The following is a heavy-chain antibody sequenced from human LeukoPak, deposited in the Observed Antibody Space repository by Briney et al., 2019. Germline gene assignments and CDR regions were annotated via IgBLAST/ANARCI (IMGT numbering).Heavy chain of an antibody. V-gene: IGHV4-39*01. Sequence: PSETLSLTCTVSGGSISSSSYYWGWIRQPPGKGVEWIGSIYYSGSTYYNPSLKSRVTISVDTSKNQFSLKLSSVTAADTAVYYCARHYGGNELTLDYWGQGTLVTVSS. J-gene: IGHJ4*02. CDR1: GGSISSSSYY. CDR3: ARHYGGNELTLDY. D-gene: IGHD4-23*01. CDR2: IYYSGST.